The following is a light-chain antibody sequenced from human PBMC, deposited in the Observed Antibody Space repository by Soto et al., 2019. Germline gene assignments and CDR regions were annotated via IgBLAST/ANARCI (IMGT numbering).Light chain of an antibody. Sequence: QSVLTQPRSMSGSPGQSGTISCTGTSSDIGGYYYVAWYQQHPGKAPQLMISDVTKRPSGVPDRFSGSKSGNTASLTISGLQAEDEADYYCCSYAGSSTWVFGGGTKLTVL. CDR3: CSYAGSSTWV. CDR2: DVT. V-gene: IGLV2-11*01. CDR1: SSDIGGYYY. J-gene: IGLJ3*02.